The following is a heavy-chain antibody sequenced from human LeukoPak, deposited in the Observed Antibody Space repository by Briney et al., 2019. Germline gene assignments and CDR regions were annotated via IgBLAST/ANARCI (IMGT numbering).Heavy chain of an antibody. V-gene: IGHV3-23*01. Sequence: GGSLRLSCSASGFSFSTYAMSWVRQAPGKGLNGVSRITGTGSTTQYAESVRGRFTISRDNSRNTLYLQMTSLRVEDTAVYYCASQPNWNDLGRFDPWGQGTLVTVSS. CDR2: ITGTGSTT. CDR1: GFSFSTYA. J-gene: IGHJ5*02. CDR3: ASQPNWNDLGRFDP. D-gene: IGHD1-1*01.